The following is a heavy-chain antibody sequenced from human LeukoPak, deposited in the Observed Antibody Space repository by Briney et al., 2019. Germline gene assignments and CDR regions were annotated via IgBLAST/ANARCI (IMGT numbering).Heavy chain of an antibody. V-gene: IGHV3-74*01. Sequence: PGGSLRLSCAASGFPFSGYWMLWVRQAPGKGLVWVSRIDDDGAGTTYADSVKGRFTISRDNAKNTLYLQMNSLRVEDTAVYYCARSASGYDAWGQGTLVTVSS. D-gene: IGHD5-12*01. CDR3: ARSASGYDA. CDR2: IDDDGAGT. CDR1: GFPFSGYW. J-gene: IGHJ5*02.